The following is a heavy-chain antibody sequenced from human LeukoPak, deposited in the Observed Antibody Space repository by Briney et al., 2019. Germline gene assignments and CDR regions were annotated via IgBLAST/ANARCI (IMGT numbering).Heavy chain of an antibody. J-gene: IGHJ4*02. V-gene: IGHV1-8*03. CDR2: MNPNSGNT. CDR3: ARAVRQAAAGNRGDYFDY. CDR1: GYTFTSYD. Sequence: ASVKVSCKASGYTFTSYDINWVRQATGQGLEWMGWMNPNSGNTGYAQKFQGRVTITRNTSISTAYMELSSLRSEDTAVYYCARAVRQAAAGNRGDYFDYWGQGTLVTVSS. D-gene: IGHD6-13*01.